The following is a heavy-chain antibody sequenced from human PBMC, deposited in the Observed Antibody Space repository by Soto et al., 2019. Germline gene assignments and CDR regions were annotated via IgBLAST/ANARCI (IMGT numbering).Heavy chain of an antibody. V-gene: IGHV4-59*01. CDR1: GGSISSYY. CDR2: IYYSGST. CDR3: ARDVPSDYYYGMDV. J-gene: IGHJ6*02. Sequence: SETLSLTCTVSGGSISSYYWSWIRQPPGKGLEWIGYIYYSGSTNYNPSLKSRVTISVDTSKNQFSLKLSSVTAADTAVYYCARDVPSDYYYGMDVWGQGTTVTVSS.